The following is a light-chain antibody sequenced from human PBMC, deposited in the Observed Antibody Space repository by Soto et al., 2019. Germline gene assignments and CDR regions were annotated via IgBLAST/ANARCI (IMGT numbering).Light chain of an antibody. J-gene: IGKJ5*01. CDR1: QSVSSY. V-gene: IGKV3-11*01. CDR2: DAS. CDR3: QQRSNWAIT. Sequence: EIVLTQSPATLSLSPGERATLSCRASQSVSSYLAWYQQKPGQAPRLLIYDASNRATGIPARFSGSGSGTDFTLTISRLEPEDVAVYYCQQRSNWAITFGQGTRLEIK.